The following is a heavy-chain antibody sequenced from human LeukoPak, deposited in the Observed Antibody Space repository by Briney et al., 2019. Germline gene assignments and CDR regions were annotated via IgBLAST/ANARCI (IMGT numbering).Heavy chain of an antibody. Sequence: SGTLSLTCTVSGGSITSNHWSWVRQPPGKGLEWIGQVHHSGGTSYNPSLRSRVTISIDKSENQFSLKLNSVTAADTAVYYCARHGGHYQSDDWGQGTLVTVSS. CDR3: ARHGGHYQSDD. V-gene: IGHV4-4*02. D-gene: IGHD2-21*01. J-gene: IGHJ4*02. CDR1: GGSITSNH. CDR2: VHHSGGT.